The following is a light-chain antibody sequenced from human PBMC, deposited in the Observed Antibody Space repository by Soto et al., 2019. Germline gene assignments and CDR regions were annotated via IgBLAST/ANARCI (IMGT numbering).Light chain of an antibody. CDR3: QQYDDGPYT. CDR1: QSITTF. Sequence: DIQMTQSPSTLSASIGDRVTITCRASQSITTFLAWYQQKPGKAPQILIYDASKLEPGVPSRLSGGGSGTEFTLTISSLQPDDFAVYYCQQYDDGPYTFGQGTKLDIK. V-gene: IGKV1-5*01. CDR2: DAS. J-gene: IGKJ2*01.